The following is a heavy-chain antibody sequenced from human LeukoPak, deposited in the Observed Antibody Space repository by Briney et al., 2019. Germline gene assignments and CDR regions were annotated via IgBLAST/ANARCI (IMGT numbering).Heavy chain of an antibody. CDR3: ARDRTPYCGGDCYSSGIDY. CDR2: ISSSSSYI. CDR1: GFTFSSYS. Sequence: GGSLRLSCAASGFTFSSYSMNWVRQAPGKGLEWVSSISSSSSYIYYADSVKGRFTISRDNAKNSLYLQMNSLRAEDTAVYYCARDRTPYCGGDCYSSGIDYWGQGTLVSVSS. J-gene: IGHJ4*02. V-gene: IGHV3-21*01. D-gene: IGHD2-21*02.